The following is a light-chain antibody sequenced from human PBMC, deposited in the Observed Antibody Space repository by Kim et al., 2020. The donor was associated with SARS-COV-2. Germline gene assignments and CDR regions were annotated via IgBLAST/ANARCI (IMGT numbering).Light chain of an antibody. CDR2: AAS. CDR1: QGISSY. V-gene: IGKV1-9*01. Sequence: GSVGDRVTIAFRASQGISSYLAWYQQKPGKAPKLLIYAASTLQSGVPSRFSGSGSGTDFTLTISSLQPEDFATYYCQQLNSYPPYTFGQGTKLEI. CDR3: QQLNSYPPYT. J-gene: IGKJ2*01.